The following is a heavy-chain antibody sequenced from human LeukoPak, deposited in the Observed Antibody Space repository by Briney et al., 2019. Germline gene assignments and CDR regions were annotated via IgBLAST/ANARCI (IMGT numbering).Heavy chain of an antibody. Sequence: ASVKVSYKASGYTFTSYGISWVRQAPGQGLEWMGWISAYNGNTNYAQKLQGRVTMTTDTSTSTAYMELRSLRSDDTAVYYCASALFDDYDAFDIWGQGTMVTVSS. CDR3: ASALFDDYDAFDI. J-gene: IGHJ3*02. CDR2: ISAYNGNT. D-gene: IGHD5-12*01. CDR1: GYTFTSYG. V-gene: IGHV1-18*01.